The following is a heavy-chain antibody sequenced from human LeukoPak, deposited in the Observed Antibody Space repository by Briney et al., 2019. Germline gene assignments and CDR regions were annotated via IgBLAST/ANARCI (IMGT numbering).Heavy chain of an antibody. Sequence: GGYLRLSCAASGFTFNSFFLNWVRLTPGRELGWVACKRQDGSETFYMDSVRSRFTISRDNTKNPLFLQMDSLRAEDTAVYFCVRDLGHSRHYFEYWGQGALDTVSS. CDR1: GFTFNSFF. CDR2: KRQDGSET. V-gene: IGHV3-7*01. J-gene: IGHJ4*02. CDR3: VRDLGHSRHYFEY. D-gene: IGHD7-27*01.